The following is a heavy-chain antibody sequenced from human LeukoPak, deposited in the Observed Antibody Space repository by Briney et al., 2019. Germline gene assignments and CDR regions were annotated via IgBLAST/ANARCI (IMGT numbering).Heavy chain of an antibody. Sequence: GGSLRLSCAASGFTFSSYWMHWVRQVPGKGLVWVSRINRDGSSTSYADSVKSRCTISRDNAKNTLYLQMNSLRAEDTAVYYCTRDRLDSSGRYLTPAHGFDIWGQGTMVAVSS. CDR2: INRDGSST. CDR1: GFTFSSYW. J-gene: IGHJ3*02. V-gene: IGHV3-74*01. D-gene: IGHD6-19*01. CDR3: TRDRLDSSGRYLTPAHGFDI.